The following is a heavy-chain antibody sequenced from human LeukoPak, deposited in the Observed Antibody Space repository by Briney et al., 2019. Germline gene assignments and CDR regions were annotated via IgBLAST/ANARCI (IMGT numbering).Heavy chain of an antibody. CDR3: ARDSSGWADGMDV. CDR1: GGSISSGDYY. V-gene: IGHV4-30-4*01. D-gene: IGHD6-19*01. Sequence: SETLSLTCTVSGGSISSGDYYWSWIRQPPGKGLEWIGYIYYSGSTYYNPSLKSRVTISVDTSKNQFSLKLSSVTAADTAVYYCARDSSGWADGMDVWGQGTTVTVSS. J-gene: IGHJ6*02. CDR2: IYYSGST.